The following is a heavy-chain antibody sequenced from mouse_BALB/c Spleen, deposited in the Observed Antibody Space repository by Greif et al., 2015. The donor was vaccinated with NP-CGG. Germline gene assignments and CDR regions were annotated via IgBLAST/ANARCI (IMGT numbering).Heavy chain of an antibody. V-gene: IGHV5-4*02. CDR2: ISDGGSYT. D-gene: IGHD1-3*01. CDR1: GFTFSDYY. CDR3: ARDGSSGRGFAY. J-gene: IGHJ3*01. Sequence: EVQRVESGGGLVKPGGSLKLSCAASGFTFSDYYMYWVRQTPEKRLEWVATISDGGSYTYYPDSVKGRFTISRDNAKNNLYLQMSSLKSEDTAMYYCARDGSSGRGFAYWGQGTLVTVSA.